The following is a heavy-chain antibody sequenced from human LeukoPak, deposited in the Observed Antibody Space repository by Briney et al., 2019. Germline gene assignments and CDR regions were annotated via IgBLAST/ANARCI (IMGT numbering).Heavy chain of an antibody. CDR1: GYTFTSYG. CDR2: ISAYNGNT. V-gene: IGHV1-18*01. J-gene: IGHJ4*02. D-gene: IGHD3-9*01. CDR3: ARAFTLTGYYVLGY. Sequence: ASVKVSCKASGYTFTSYGISWVRQAPGQGLEWMGWISAYNGNTNYAQKPQGRVTMTTDTSTSTAYMELRSLRSDDTAVYYCARAFTLTGYYVLGYWGQGTLVTVSS.